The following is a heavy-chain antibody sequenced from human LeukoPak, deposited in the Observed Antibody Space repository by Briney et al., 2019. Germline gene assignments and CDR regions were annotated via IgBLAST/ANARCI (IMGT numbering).Heavy chain of an antibody. CDR2: INHSGST. V-gene: IGHV4-34*01. Sequence: ASETLSLTCAVYGGSFSGYCWSWIRQPPGKGLEWIGEINHSGSTNYNPSLKSRVTISVDTSKNQFSLKLSSVTAADTAVYYCARRSDYYGSGSYLRYWGQGTLVTVSS. CDR3: ARRSDYYGSGSYLRY. CDR1: GGSFSGYC. J-gene: IGHJ4*02. D-gene: IGHD3-10*01.